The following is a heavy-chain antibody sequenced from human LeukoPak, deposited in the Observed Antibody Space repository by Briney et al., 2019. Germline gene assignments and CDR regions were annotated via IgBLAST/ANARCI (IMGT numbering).Heavy chain of an antibody. CDR1: GFTFSDYY. CDR3: AREARYCSSTSCSGGVY. CDR2: ISSSGSTI. V-gene: IGHV3-11*04. Sequence: GGSLRLSCAASGFTFSDYYMSWIRQAPGKGLEWVSYISSSGSTIYYADSLKGRFTISRDNAKNSLYLQMNSLRAEDTAVYYCAREARYCSSTSCSGGVYWGQGTLVTVSS. J-gene: IGHJ4*02. D-gene: IGHD2-2*01.